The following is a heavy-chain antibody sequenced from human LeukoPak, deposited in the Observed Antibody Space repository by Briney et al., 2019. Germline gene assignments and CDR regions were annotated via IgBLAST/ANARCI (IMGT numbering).Heavy chain of an antibody. D-gene: IGHD3-10*01. CDR3: ARSFSPGSPPAFMGY. V-gene: IGHV4-34*01. CDR1: GGSFSGYY. CDR2: INHSGSS. J-gene: IGHJ4*02. Sequence: SETPSLTCAVYGGSFSGYYWSWIRQPPGKGLEWIGEINHSGSSYYNPSLKSRVTISVDTSKNQFSLKLSSVTAADTAVYYCARSFSPGSPPAFMGYWGQGTLVTVSS.